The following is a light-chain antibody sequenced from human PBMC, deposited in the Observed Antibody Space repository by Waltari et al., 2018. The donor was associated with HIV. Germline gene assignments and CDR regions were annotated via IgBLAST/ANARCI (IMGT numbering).Light chain of an antibody. Sequence: SYELTQPPSVSVSPGQTASITCSGDKLGAKYVSWYQQKAGQSPVLVIFQDSKRPSGIPERFSGSNAGNTATLTISWTQAMDEADYYCQAWDSRTSFGGGTKLTVL. CDR3: QAWDSRTS. J-gene: IGLJ2*01. V-gene: IGLV3-1*01. CDR1: KLGAKY. CDR2: QDS.